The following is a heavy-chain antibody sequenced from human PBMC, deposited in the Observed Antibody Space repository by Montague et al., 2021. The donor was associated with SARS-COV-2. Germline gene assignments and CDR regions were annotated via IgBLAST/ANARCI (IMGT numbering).Heavy chain of an antibody. D-gene: IGHD6-13*01. CDR2: IFHSGTI. Sequence: SETLSLTCRVSGDSISTSTWWTWVRQTPGKGLAWIGEIFHSGTIHYNPSLKSRVSISVDKSNNQFSLRLSSLIAADTVVYYCATLSRRTAAGTRDYFGLDVWGQGTTVVVSS. V-gene: IGHV4-4*02. J-gene: IGHJ6*02. CDR1: GDSISTSTW. CDR3: ATLSRRTAAGTRDYFGLDV.